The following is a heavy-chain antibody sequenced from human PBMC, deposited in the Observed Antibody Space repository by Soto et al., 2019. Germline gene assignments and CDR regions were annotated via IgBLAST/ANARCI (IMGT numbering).Heavy chain of an antibody. J-gene: IGHJ4*02. V-gene: IGHV1-18*04. D-gene: IGHD3-3*01. CDR2: ISPNSGRA. CDR3: VRQYFDFWTDYPDFDY. Sequence: QVQLVQSGAEMKRSGASVKVSCKASGYTFSKYDISWVRQAPGQGLQWLGLISPNSGRASYSESFQGRVTMSTDTPTTTAYLELRSLRSDDTAVYYCVRQYFDFWTDYPDFDYWGQGTLVTVSS. CDR1: GYTFSKYD.